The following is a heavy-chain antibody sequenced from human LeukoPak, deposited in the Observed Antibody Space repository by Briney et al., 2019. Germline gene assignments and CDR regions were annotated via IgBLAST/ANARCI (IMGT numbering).Heavy chain of an antibody. Sequence: PSETLSLTCAVYGGSFSGYYWSWIRQPPGKGLEWIGEINHSGSTNYNPSLKSRVTISVDTSKNQFSLKLSSVTAADTAVYYCVRIRGFGADYYYYYMDVWGKGSTVTVSS. D-gene: IGHD3-10*01. CDR2: INHSGST. V-gene: IGHV4-34*01. CDR1: GGSFSGYY. J-gene: IGHJ6*03. CDR3: VRIRGFGADYYYYYMDV.